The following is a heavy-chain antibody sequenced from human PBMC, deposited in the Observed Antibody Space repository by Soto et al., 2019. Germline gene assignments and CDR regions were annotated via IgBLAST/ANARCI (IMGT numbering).Heavy chain of an antibody. CDR2: ISYNSNYI. CDR1: GFTFSSYT. Sequence: GGSLRLSCAASGFTFSSYTMNWVRRAPGKGLEWVSSISYNSNYIYYADSVKGRLTISRDDAKNSLYLQVNSLRAEDTAVYYCARVVAAVSDASDIWGQGTMVTVSS. V-gene: IGHV3-21*01. CDR3: ARVVAAVSDASDI. J-gene: IGHJ3*02. D-gene: IGHD6-19*01.